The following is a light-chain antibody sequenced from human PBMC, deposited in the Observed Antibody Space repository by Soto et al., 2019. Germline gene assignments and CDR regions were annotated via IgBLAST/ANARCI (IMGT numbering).Light chain of an antibody. CDR1: QSISSNF. CDR3: QQYSSSWT. CDR2: ATS. V-gene: IGKV3-20*01. Sequence: EIVLTQSPGTLSLSPGQRATLSCGASQSISSNFLAWYQQKPGQAQRLLIYATSSRATGIPGRFSGSGSGTDFTLTISRQEPEDFAVYYCQQYSSSWTFGQGTKVDIK. J-gene: IGKJ1*01.